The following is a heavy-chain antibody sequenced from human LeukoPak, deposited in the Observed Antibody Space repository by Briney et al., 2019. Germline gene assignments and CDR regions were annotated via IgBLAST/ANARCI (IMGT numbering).Heavy chain of an antibody. V-gene: IGHV1-46*01. CDR2: IDPGGGST. CDR1: GYTFTSDY. CDR3: ARDSYYDSSGSVDY. Sequence: ASVKVSCKASGYTFTSDYMHWVRQARGQGLEWMGIIDPGGGSTGYAQNFQGRVTMTRDTSTSTVYMELSSLRSEDTAVYYCARDSYYDSSGSVDYWGQGTLVTVSS. D-gene: IGHD3-22*01. J-gene: IGHJ4*02.